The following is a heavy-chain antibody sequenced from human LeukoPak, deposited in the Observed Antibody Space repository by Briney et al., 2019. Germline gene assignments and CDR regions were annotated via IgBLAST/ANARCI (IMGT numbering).Heavy chain of an antibody. CDR3: ARGLPAPEGLHAFDV. CDR1: GYTFTGYY. Sequence: ASVKVSCKASGYTFTGYYMQWVRQAPGQGLEWMGWIIPNSGGTNYAQNFQGRVSMTRDTSITTAYMELSRLRSDDTAVYYCARGLPAPEGLHAFDVWGQGTMVTVSS. J-gene: IGHJ3*01. V-gene: IGHV1-2*02. D-gene: IGHD2-2*01. CDR2: IIPNSGGT.